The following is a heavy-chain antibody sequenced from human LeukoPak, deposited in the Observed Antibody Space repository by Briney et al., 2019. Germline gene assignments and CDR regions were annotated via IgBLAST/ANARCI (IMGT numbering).Heavy chain of an antibody. V-gene: IGHV2-5*02. D-gene: IGHD3-10*01. Sequence: SGPTLVKPTQTLTLTCTLSGLSLNTAGVGVGWIRQPPGKALEWLALTYWDDDKRYNPSLKTRLTITKDTSKNQVVLTVTNMDPVDTATYYCAKAGYGSGSYLRYYYYGMDVWGQGTTVTVSS. CDR1: GLSLNTAGVG. J-gene: IGHJ6*02. CDR2: TYWDDDK. CDR3: AKAGYGSGSYLRYYYYGMDV.